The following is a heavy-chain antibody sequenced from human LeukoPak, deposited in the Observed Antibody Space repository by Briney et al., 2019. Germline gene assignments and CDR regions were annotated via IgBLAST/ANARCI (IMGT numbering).Heavy chain of an antibody. J-gene: IGHJ4*02. D-gene: IGHD3-10*01. CDR2: ISGSGDGT. V-gene: IGHV3-23*01. CDR3: AQGYSGYY. Sequence: PGRSLRLSCAASGFTFSSYAMSWVRQAPGKGLEWVSAISGSGDGTYYADSVKGRFTISRDNSKNTLYLQMNSLRAEDTAVYYCAQGYSGYYWGQGTLVTVSS. CDR1: GFTFSSYA.